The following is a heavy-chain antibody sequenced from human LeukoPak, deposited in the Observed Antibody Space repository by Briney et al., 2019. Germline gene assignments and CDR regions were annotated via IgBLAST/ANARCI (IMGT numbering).Heavy chain of an antibody. Sequence: GGSLRLSCEASGFTFSTHTMNWVRQAPGKGLEWVSCISSRSSYIFYADSVRGRFIISRDNAKNLLYLQMNSLRPEDTAKYFCVRKTATEEVYFDNWGQGTPVTVSS. CDR2: ISSRSSYI. CDR1: GFTFSTHT. J-gene: IGHJ4*02. CDR3: VRKTATEEVYFDN. V-gene: IGHV3-21*01.